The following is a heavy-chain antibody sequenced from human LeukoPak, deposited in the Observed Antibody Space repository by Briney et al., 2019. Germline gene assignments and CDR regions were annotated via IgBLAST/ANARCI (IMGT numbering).Heavy chain of an antibody. J-gene: IGHJ4*02. Sequence: PGGSLRLSCAASGCTFGSYGIHWVRQAPGKGLEWVAIISHDGTNGYYADSVKGRFTISRDNSKNTVYLQMNSLRAEDTAVYYCARTREQWLVLDYWGQGTLVTVSS. CDR3: ARTREQWLVLDY. CDR1: GCTFGSYG. CDR2: ISHDGTNG. D-gene: IGHD6-19*01. V-gene: IGHV3-30*03.